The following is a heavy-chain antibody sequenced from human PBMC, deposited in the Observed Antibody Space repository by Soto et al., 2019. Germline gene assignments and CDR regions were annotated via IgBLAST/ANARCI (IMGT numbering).Heavy chain of an antibody. CDR1: GFIFSDRY. J-gene: IGHJ5*02. V-gene: IGHV3-72*01. D-gene: IGHD3-10*01. Sequence: GSLMLSCAASGFIFSDRYMDLVRQTPGKGLEWLGRIRNRANSYSTEYAASVRGRFTISRDDSNNLLYLHMSSLKTEDTAVYYCATIDMVEKFDPRGQGILVTVSS. CDR2: IRNRANSYST. CDR3: ATIDMVEKFDP.